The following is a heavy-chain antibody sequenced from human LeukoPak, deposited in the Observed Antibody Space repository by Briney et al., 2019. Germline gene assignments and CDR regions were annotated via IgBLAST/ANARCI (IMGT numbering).Heavy chain of an antibody. CDR2: IWYDGSNK. J-gene: IGHJ6*02. D-gene: IGHD6-13*01. CDR1: GFTFSSYG. CDR3: ARERIAAAGTSYYGMDV. Sequence: PGRSLRLSCAASGFTFSSYGMHWVRQAPGKGLEWVAVIWYDGSNKYYVDSVKGRFTISRDNSKNTLYLQMNSLRAEDTAVYYCARERIAAAGTSYYGMDVWGQGTTVTVSS. V-gene: IGHV3-33*01.